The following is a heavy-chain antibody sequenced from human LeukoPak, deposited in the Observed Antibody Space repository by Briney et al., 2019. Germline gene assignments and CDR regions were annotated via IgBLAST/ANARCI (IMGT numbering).Heavy chain of an antibody. J-gene: IGHJ5*02. V-gene: IGHV1-69*05. CDR3: ARGLVVGATIYWFDP. D-gene: IGHD1-26*01. Sequence: GASVKVSCMASGGTFSSYAISWVRQAPGQGLEWMGGIIPIFGTANYAQKFQGRVTITTDESTSTAYMELSSLRSEDTAVYYCARGLVVGATIYWFDPWGQGTLVTVSS. CDR1: GGTFSSYA. CDR2: IIPIFGTA.